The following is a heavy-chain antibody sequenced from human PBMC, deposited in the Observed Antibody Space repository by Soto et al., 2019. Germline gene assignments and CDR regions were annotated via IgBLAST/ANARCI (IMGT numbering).Heavy chain of an antibody. J-gene: IGHJ6*02. CDR1: GYSFSSYY. V-gene: IGHV1-46*01. CDR3: ARAAATGNGRRVAF. D-gene: IGHD6-13*01. Sequence: ASVKVSCKASGYSFSSYYIHWVRQAPGQGLEWMGMINPSGGRTTYSQEFQGRVTMTGDTSTTTVYMGLSSLTSDDTAVYYCARAAATGNGRRVAFWGQGSSVTISS. CDR2: INPSGGRT.